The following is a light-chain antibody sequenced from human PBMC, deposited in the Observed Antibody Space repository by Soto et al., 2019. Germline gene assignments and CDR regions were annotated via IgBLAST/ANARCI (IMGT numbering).Light chain of an antibody. Sequence: EIVLTQSPGTLSLSPGERATFSCRASQSVSSSYLAWYQQKPGQAPRLLIYGASRRATGIPDRFSGSGSGTDFTLTISRLEPEDVAVYYCQQYGSSPRTFGQGTKVEIK. CDR2: GAS. J-gene: IGKJ1*01. V-gene: IGKV3-20*01. CDR3: QQYGSSPRT. CDR1: QSVSSSY.